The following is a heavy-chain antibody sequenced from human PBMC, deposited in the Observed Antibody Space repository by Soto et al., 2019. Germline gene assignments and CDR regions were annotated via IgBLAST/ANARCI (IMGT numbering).Heavy chain of an antibody. CDR1: GFIFSSAP. J-gene: IGHJ5*01. CDR3: AREGGSSGRAGCFAS. CDR2: VSPDGASQ. D-gene: IGHD6-19*01. V-gene: IGHV3-30-3*01. Sequence: QVQLVESGGGVVQPGGSLRVSCAASGFIFSSAPMHWVRQAPGTGLVLVAVVSPDGASQTYANTVKGRFTISRDKSKSTMFIQLDDVRPDDTAVYYCAREGGSSGRAGCFASWGQGTLVTVSS.